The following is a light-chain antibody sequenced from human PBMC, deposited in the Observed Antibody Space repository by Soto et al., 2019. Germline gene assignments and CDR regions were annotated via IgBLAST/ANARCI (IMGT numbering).Light chain of an antibody. J-gene: IGKJ4*02. CDR1: QSVGRY. CDR3: QQRSSWPRT. CDR2: DAS. Sequence: EIVLTQSPATLSLSPGEGATLSCSASQSVGRYLAWYQQKPGQAPRLLMYDASKRATGIPARFSASGSGTDFTLTISSLEPEDFALYYCQQRSSWPRTFGRGTKVEIK. V-gene: IGKV3-11*01.